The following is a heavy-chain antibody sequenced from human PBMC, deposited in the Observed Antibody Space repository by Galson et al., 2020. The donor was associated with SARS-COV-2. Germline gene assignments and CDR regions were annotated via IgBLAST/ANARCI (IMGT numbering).Heavy chain of an antibody. CDR2: IYFTGSA. J-gene: IGHJ3*02. CDR1: GGSISNEGYY. Sequence: ETSETLSLTCSVSGGSISNEGYYWGWIRQHPGKGLEWIAYIYFTGSAYYNPSLKSRVTISVDTSKNQFSLRLSSVTAAATAVYYCARGNRVAAVKRGAVEIWGQGTLVTVSS. CDR3: ARGNRVAAVKRGAVEI. D-gene: IGHD6-25*01. V-gene: IGHV4-31*03.